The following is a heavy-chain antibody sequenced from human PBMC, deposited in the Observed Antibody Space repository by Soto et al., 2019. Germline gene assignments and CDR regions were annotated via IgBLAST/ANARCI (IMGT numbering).Heavy chain of an antibody. CDR1: GGTFSSYA. J-gene: IGHJ4*02. CDR2: IIPIFGTA. V-gene: IGHV1-69*01. Sequence: QVQLVQSGAEVKKPGSSVKVSCKASGGTFSSYAVSWVRQAPGQGLEWMGGIIPIFGTANYAQKFQGRVTITADESTSTAYMELSSLRSEDTAVYYCARVAGVRYYASSGKGYYFDYWGQGTLVTVSS. D-gene: IGHD3-22*01. CDR3: ARVAGVRYYASSGKGYYFDY.